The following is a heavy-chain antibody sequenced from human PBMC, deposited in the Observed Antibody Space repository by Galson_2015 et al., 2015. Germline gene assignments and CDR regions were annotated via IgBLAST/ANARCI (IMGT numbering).Heavy chain of an antibody. Sequence: SLRLSCAVSGFTFTNYAMTWVRQAPGKGLEWVSTVSGSGGSTYYADSVKGRFTISRDNSKNTLYVQLQMNSLRVEDTALYYCARGLRDSIVAVLHWGQGAQVTVSS. D-gene: IGHD3-22*01. CDR3: ARGLRDSIVAVLH. CDR2: VSGSGGST. J-gene: IGHJ4*02. V-gene: IGHV3-23*01. CDR1: GFTFTNYA.